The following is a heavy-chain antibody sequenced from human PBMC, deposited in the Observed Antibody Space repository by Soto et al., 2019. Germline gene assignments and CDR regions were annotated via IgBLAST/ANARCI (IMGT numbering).Heavy chain of an antibody. CDR2: VYYSGST. CDR1: CGSFGGYY. CDR3: ARAVVVGAGTQTYYYYGMDV. J-gene: IGHJ6*02. V-gene: IGHV4-59*01. Sequence: SSETLSLTCSFSCGSFGGYYWSWIRQPPGKGLEWIGYVYYSGSTDYNPSLKSRVTISIDTSKNQFSLKLTSVTAADTAVYYCARAVVVGAGTQTYYYYGMDVWGQGTTVTVS. D-gene: IGHD3-22*01.